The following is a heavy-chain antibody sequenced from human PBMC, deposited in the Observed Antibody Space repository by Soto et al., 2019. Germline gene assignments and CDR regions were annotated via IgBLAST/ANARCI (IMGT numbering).Heavy chain of an antibody. J-gene: IGHJ4*02. Sequence: QVQLQESGPGLVKPSETLSLTCTVSGVSMSGHFWNWIRQTPRRGLEWIVCIYHTGSIQYNPSLKSRVTMSIDTSKSQFSLTLKSVTAADTATYYCAKLSAAESDSPFIIVFASWGQGALVTVSA. V-gene: IGHV4-59*11. CDR1: GVSMSGHF. CDR3: AKLSAAESDSPFIIVFAS. CDR2: IYHTGSI. D-gene: IGHD2-21*01.